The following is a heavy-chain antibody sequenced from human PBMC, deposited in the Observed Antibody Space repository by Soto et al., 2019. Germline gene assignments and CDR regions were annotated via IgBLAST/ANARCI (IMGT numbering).Heavy chain of an antibody. Sequence: SLRLSCAASGFTFKTYGMHWVRQAPGKGLEWVAVISFGGTDKYYADSVKGRFSISRDNSKSTLYLQMNNLTADDTAVYYCAGERWLWEGYFYAMDVWGRGTTFTVSS. CDR2: ISFGGTDK. CDR3: AGERWLWEGYFYAMDV. D-gene: IGHD1-26*01. J-gene: IGHJ6*02. V-gene: IGHV3-30*03. CDR1: GFTFKTYG.